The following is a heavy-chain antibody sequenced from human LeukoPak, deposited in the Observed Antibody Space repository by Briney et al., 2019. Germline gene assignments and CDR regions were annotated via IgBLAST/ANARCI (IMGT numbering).Heavy chain of an antibody. J-gene: IGHJ4*02. CDR1: GGTFSSYA. Sequence: ASVKVSCKASGGTFSSYAISWVRQAPGQGLEWMGRIIPIFGTANYAQKFQGRVTITTDESTSTAYMELSSLRSEDTAVYSCARGSGDGYFDYWGQGTLVTVSS. D-gene: IGHD4-17*01. CDR3: ARGSGDGYFDY. V-gene: IGHV1-69*05. CDR2: IIPIFGTA.